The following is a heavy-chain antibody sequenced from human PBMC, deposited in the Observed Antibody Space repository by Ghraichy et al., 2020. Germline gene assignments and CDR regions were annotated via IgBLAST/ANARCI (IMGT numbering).Heavy chain of an antibody. D-gene: IGHD3-22*01. CDR2: ISGSGGST. Sequence: GESLNISCAASGFTFSSYAMSWVRQAPGKGLEWVSAISGSGGSTYYADSVKGRFTISRDNSKNTLYLQMNSLRAEDTAVYYCAKDYSSGYLDYYFDYWGQGTLVTVSS. CDR1: GFTFSSYA. J-gene: IGHJ4*02. V-gene: IGHV3-23*01. CDR3: AKDYSSGYLDYYFDY.